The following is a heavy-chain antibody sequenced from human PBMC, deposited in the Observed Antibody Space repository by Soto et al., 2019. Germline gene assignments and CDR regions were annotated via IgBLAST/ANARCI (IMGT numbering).Heavy chain of an antibody. D-gene: IGHD3-3*01. CDR3: AREQTALINGFYYFDY. V-gene: IGHV1-46*01. J-gene: IGHJ4*01. CDR2: INPSGGTT. CDR1: GYTITKHS. Sequence: ASVKVSCKASGYTITKHSMHWVRQAPGQGLEWVGIINPSGGTTDYAQKFQGRVTMTRDTSTSTVYLDLSSLRFEDAAVYYCAREQTALINGFYYFDYWG.